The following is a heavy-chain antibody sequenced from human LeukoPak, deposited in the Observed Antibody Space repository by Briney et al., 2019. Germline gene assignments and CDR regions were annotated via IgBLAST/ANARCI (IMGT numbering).Heavy chain of an antibody. D-gene: IGHD5-18*01. J-gene: IGHJ4*02. Sequence: PSETLSLTCTVSGGSISSYYWSWIRQPPGKGLEWIGYIYYSGSTNYNPSLKSRVTISVDTSKNQFSLKLSSVTAADTAVYYCARQDSYGNYYFNYWGQGTLVTVSS. V-gene: IGHV4-59*08. CDR2: IYYSGST. CDR1: GGSISSYY. CDR3: ARQDSYGNYYFNY.